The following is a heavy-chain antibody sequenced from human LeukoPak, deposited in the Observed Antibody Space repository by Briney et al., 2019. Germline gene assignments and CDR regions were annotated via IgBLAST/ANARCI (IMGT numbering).Heavy chain of an antibody. Sequence: GGSLRLSCAASGFTFSNAYMTWVRQAPGKGLEWVGRIKSKTDGGTTDYAAPVKGRFTISRDDSKNTLYLQMNSLKTEGTAVYYCTTDRYIAAAGFDYWGQGTLVTVSS. CDR2: IKSKTDGGTT. D-gene: IGHD6-13*01. CDR1: GFTFSNAY. J-gene: IGHJ4*02. V-gene: IGHV3-15*01. CDR3: TTDRYIAAAGFDY.